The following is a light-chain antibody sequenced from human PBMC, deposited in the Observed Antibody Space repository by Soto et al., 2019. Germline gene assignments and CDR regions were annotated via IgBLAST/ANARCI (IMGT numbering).Light chain of an antibody. CDR1: QSVSSSY. V-gene: IGKV3-20*01. J-gene: IGKJ3*01. Sequence: EIVLTQSPGTLSLSPGERATLSCRASQSVSSSYLAWYQQKPGQAPRLLIYGASSRATGIPDRFSGSGSGTDSTLTISRLEPDDFAVYYCQQYGSSPLFTFGHGTKVDIK. CDR2: GAS. CDR3: QQYGSSPLFT.